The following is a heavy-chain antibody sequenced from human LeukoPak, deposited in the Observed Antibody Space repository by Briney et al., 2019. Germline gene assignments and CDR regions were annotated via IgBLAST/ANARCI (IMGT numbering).Heavy chain of an antibody. Sequence: SVTVSCKASGGTFSNYAINWVRQAPGQGLEWMGGIIPIFGTANYAQKFQGRVTITADKSTSTVYMELNSLKSEDTAVHYCARGWDYDSGGRPTAYVYWGQGTLVTVSS. J-gene: IGHJ4*02. CDR2: IIPIFGTA. CDR3: ARGWDYDSGGRPTAYVY. D-gene: IGHD3-22*01. CDR1: GGTFSNYA. V-gene: IGHV1-69*06.